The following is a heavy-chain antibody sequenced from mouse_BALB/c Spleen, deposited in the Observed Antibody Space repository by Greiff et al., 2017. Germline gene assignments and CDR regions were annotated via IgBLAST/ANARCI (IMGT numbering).Heavy chain of an antibody. CDR3: ARDDGYYVRFAY. D-gene: IGHD2-3*01. CDR2: IDPANGNT. CDR1: GFNIKDTY. V-gene: IGHV14-3*02. J-gene: IGHJ3*01. Sequence: VQLQQSGAELVKPGASVKLSCTASGFNIKDTYMHWVKQRPEQGLEWIGRIDPANGNTKYDPKFQGKATITADTSSNTAYLQLSSLTSEDTAVYYCARDDGYYVRFAYWGQGTLVTVSA.